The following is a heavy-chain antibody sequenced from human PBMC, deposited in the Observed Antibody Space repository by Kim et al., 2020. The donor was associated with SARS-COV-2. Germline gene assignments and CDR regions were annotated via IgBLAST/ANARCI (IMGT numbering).Heavy chain of an antibody. V-gene: IGHV6-1*01. D-gene: IGHD4-17*01. J-gene: IGHJ4*02. CDR3: ARDRDYGDYDY. CDR2: N. Sequence: NDYAVSMKSRITINPDTSTNPFSLQLNSVTPEDTAVYYCARDRDYGDYDYWGQGTLVTVSS.